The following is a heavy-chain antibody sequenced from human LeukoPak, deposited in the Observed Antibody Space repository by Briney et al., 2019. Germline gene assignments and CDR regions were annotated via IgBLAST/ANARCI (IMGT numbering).Heavy chain of an antibody. CDR1: GYTFTSYA. J-gene: IGHJ4*02. CDR3: ARGHRYGSGSYQDY. D-gene: IGHD3-10*01. V-gene: IGHV1-3*01. Sequence: ASVKVSCKASGYTFTSYAMHWVRQAPGQRLEWMGWINAGNGNTKYSQKFQGRVTMTRNTSISTAYMELSSLRSEDTAVYYCARGHRYGSGSYQDYWGQGTLVTVSP. CDR2: INAGNGNT.